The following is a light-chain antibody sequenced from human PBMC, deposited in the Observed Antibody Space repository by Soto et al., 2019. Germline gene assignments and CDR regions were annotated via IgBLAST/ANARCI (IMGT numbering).Light chain of an antibody. CDR2: GAS. CDR1: QSVSSN. V-gene: IGKV3-15*01. CDR3: QQYNNWQT. Sequence: EIVMTQSPATLSVSPGERATLSCWASQSVSSNLAWYQQKPGQAPRLLIFGASNRATGIPARFSGSGSGTEFTLTISSLQSEDFAVYYCQQYNNWQTFGQGTKVEIK. J-gene: IGKJ1*01.